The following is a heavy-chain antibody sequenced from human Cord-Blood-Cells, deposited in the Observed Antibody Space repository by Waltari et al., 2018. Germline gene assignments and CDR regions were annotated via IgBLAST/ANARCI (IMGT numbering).Heavy chain of an antibody. D-gene: IGHD3-10*01. CDR1: GGSISSSSYY. Sequence: QLQLQESGPGLVKPSETLSLTCTVSGGSISSSSYYCGWIRQPPGKGLEWIGSIYYSGSTYYNPSLKSRVTISVDTSKNQFSLKLSSVTAADTAVYYCARRFLRNYFDYWGQGTLVTVSS. V-gene: IGHV4-39*01. CDR3: ARRFLRNYFDY. J-gene: IGHJ4*02. CDR2: IYYSGST.